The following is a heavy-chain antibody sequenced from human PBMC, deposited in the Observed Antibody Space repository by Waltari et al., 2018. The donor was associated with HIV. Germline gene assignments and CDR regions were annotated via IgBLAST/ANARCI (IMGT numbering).Heavy chain of an antibody. CDR3: AKALLTGTSYYLDY. D-gene: IGHD1-20*01. J-gene: IGHJ4*02. Sequence: EVQLLESGGGLVQPGGSLRLSCAASGFTFSSYAMSWVRQAPGKGREWVSAISGGGGSTYYADSVKGRFTISRDNSKNTLYLQMNSLRAEDTAVYYCAKALLTGTSYYLDYWGQGTLVTVSS. CDR1: GFTFSSYA. V-gene: IGHV3-23*01. CDR2: ISGGGGST.